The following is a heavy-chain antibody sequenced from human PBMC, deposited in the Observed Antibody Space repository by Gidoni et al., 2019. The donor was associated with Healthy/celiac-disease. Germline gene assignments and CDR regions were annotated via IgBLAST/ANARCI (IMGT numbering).Heavy chain of an antibody. V-gene: IGHV1-69*01. D-gene: IGHD2-21*01. J-gene: IGHJ2*01. Sequence: QVQLVQSGAEVKKPGSSVKVSCKASGGNFSSYAISWVRQAPGQGLEWMGGIIPIFGTANYAQKFQGRVTITADESTSTAYMELSSLRSEDTAVYYCAATYCGGDCPRWYFDLWGRGTLVTVSS. CDR2: IIPIFGTA. CDR1: GGNFSSYA. CDR3: AATYCGGDCPRWYFDL.